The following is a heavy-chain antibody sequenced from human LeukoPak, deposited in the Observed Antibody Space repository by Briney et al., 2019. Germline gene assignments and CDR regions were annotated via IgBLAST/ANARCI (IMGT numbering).Heavy chain of an antibody. Sequence: SETLSLTCTVSGGSISSFYWSWLRQPPGKGLEWIGYIYYSGSTNYNPSLKSRVTISVDTSKNQFSLKLSSVTAADTAVYYCARYPTLGPFDYWGQGTLVTVSS. J-gene: IGHJ4*02. D-gene: IGHD2-15*01. CDR3: ARYPTLGPFDY. CDR2: IYYSGST. V-gene: IGHV4-59*01. CDR1: GGSISSFY.